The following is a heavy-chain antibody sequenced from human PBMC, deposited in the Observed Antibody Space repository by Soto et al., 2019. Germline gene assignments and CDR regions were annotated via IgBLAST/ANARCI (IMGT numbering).Heavy chain of an antibody. CDR1: GGSISSSSYY. Sequence: NPSETLSLTCTVSGGSISSSSYYWGWIRQPPGKGLEWIGSIYYSGSTYYNPSLKSRVTISVDTSKNQFSLKLSSVTAADTAVYYGASQDYYYGMDVWGQGTTVTVSS. CDR2: IYYSGST. CDR3: ASQDYYYGMDV. V-gene: IGHV4-39*01. J-gene: IGHJ6*02.